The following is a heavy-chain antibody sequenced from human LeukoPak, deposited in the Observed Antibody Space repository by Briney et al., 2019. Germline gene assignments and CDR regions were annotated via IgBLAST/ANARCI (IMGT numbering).Heavy chain of an antibody. Sequence: AGGSLRLSCVASGFTFSSYGMSWVRQAPGKGLQWVSAISGDGKDRDYPDSVKGRFTISRDNSKNTLYLQMNSLRAEDTAVYYCARVCSSSTSFRPGYYYYYMDVWGKGTTVTVSS. CDR3: ARVCSSSTSFRPGYYYYYMDV. V-gene: IGHV3-23*01. D-gene: IGHD6-6*01. CDR2: ISGDGKDR. CDR1: GFTFSSYG. J-gene: IGHJ6*03.